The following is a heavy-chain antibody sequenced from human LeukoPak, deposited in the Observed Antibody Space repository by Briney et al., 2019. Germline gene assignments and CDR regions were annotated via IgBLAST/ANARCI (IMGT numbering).Heavy chain of an antibody. Sequence: GGSLRLSCAASGFSFSDFAIHWVRQAPGKGLEWLANIRYDGSATYYVDSVKGRFTISRDNAKNSLFLQMNSLRVEDTALYYCATSLDTAAGPYWGRGTLVTVSS. CDR1: GFSFSDFA. CDR2: IRYDGSAT. CDR3: ATSLDTAAGPY. D-gene: IGHD5-18*01. J-gene: IGHJ4*02. V-gene: IGHV3-7*01.